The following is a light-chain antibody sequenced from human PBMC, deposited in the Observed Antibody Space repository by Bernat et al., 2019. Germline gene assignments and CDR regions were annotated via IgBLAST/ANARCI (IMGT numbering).Light chain of an antibody. Sequence: ETVLTQSPGTLSLSPGERATLSCRASQSVSSSSLAWYQQKPGQAPRLLIYGASSRATGIPDRFSGSGSGTDFTLTISRLEPEDFAVYYCQQYGNSPRTFGQGTGVEIK. CDR1: QSVSSSS. CDR2: GAS. V-gene: IGKV3-20*01. J-gene: IGKJ1*01. CDR3: QQYGNSPRT.